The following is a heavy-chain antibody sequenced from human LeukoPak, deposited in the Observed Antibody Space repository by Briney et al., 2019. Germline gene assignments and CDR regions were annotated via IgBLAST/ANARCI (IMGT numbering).Heavy chain of an antibody. CDR2: ISSSSSYI. CDR1: GFTFSSYS. D-gene: IGHD2-15*01. J-gene: IGHJ6*02. V-gene: IGHV3-21*01. Sequence: GALRLSCAASGFTFSSYSINWVRQAPGKGLEWVSSISSSSSYIYYADSVKGRFTISRDNAKNSLYLQMNSLRAEDTAVYYCAKGYCSGGSCYDYYYYGMDVWGQGTTVTVSS. CDR3: AKGYCSGGSCYDYYYYGMDV.